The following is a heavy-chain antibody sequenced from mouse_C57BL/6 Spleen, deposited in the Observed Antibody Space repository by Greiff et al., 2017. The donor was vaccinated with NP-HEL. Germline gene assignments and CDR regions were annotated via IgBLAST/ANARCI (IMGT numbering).Heavy chain of an antibody. CDR2: IYPSDSET. Sequence: QVQLQQPGAELVRPGSSVKLSCKASGYTFTSYWMDWVKQRPGQGLEWIGNIYPSDSETYYNQKFKDKATLTVDKSSSTAYMQLSSLTSEDSAVYYCARGRLRRDYWGQGTTLTVSS. J-gene: IGHJ2*01. CDR3: ARGRLRRDY. CDR1: GYTFTSYW. D-gene: IGHD2-12*01. V-gene: IGHV1-61*01.